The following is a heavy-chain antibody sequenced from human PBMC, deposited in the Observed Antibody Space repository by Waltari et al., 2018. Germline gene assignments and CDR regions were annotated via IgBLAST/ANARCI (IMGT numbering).Heavy chain of an antibody. Sequence: QVQLVQSGAEVKKPGSSVKVSCKASGGTFSSYAISWVRQAPGQGLEWMGGFIPIFGTANYAQKFQGRVTITADESTSTAYMELSSLRSEDTAVYYCARRVYGGNSGLDAFDIWGQGTMVTVSS. CDR3: ARRVYGGNSGLDAFDI. V-gene: IGHV1-69*12. D-gene: IGHD4-17*01. J-gene: IGHJ3*02. CDR2: FIPIFGTA. CDR1: GGTFSSYA.